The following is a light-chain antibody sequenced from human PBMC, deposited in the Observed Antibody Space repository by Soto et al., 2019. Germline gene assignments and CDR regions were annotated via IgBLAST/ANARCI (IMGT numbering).Light chain of an antibody. CDR2: AAS. CDR3: QQSSNYFT. J-gene: IGKJ3*01. CDR1: QGLNSN. V-gene: IGKV1D-13*01. Sequence: AIQLTQSPSSLSASVGDRVTITCRASQGLNSNLAWYQQKPGKAPKPLMYAASTLQKGVPSRFSGNGSGTDFTLTISSLQPEDFETYYCQQSSNYFTFGPGTKVDI.